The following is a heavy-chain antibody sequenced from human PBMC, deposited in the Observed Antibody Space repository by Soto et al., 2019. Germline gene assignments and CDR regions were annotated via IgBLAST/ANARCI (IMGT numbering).Heavy chain of an antibody. CDR2: ISWNSGSI. V-gene: IGHV3-9*01. J-gene: IGHJ4*02. CDR1: GFIFDDYA. CDR3: AKAGSTASSPNLVIANYFDY. Sequence: GGSLRLSCVASGFIFDDYAMHWVRQAPGKGLEWVSGISWNSGSIAYADSVKGRFTISRDNAKNFLYLQMNSLRAEDTALYYCAKAGSTASSPNLVIANYFDYWGQGTLVTVSS. D-gene: IGHD3-16*02.